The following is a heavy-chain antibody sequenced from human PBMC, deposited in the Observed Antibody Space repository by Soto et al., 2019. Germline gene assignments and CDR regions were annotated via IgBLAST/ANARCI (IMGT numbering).Heavy chain of an antibody. CDR1: GFTFSSYA. D-gene: IGHD5-18*01. CDR3: ARGVGYSYGYGYAFDI. V-gene: IGHV3-30-3*01. CDR2: ISYDGGNK. J-gene: IGHJ3*02. Sequence: GGSLRLSCAASGFTFSSYAMHWVRQAPGKGLEWVAVISYDGGNKYYADSVKGRFTISRDNSKNTLYLQMNSLRAEDTAVYYCARGVGYSYGYGYAFDIWGQGTMVTVSS.